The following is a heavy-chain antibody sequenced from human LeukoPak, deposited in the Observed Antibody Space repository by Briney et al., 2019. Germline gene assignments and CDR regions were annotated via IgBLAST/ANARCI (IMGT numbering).Heavy chain of an antibody. CDR2: IYYSGST. D-gene: IGHD2-21*02. V-gene: IGHV4-59*01. CDR1: GGSISSYY. CDR3: ARDSCGGDCRSHPHDAFDI. Sequence: SETLSLTCTVSGGSISSYYWSWIRQPPGKGLEWIGDIYYSGSTNYNPSLKSRVTISVDTSKNQFSLKLSSVTAADTAVYYCARDSCGGDCRSHPHDAFDIWGQGTMVTVSS. J-gene: IGHJ3*02.